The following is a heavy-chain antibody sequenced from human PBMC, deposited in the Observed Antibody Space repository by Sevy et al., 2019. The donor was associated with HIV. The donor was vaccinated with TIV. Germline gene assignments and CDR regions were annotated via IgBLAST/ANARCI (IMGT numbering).Heavy chain of an antibody. CDR3: WRDLSKTLGVLEGVAATLPGYYFRIDV. J-gene: IGHJ6*02. CDR1: GFTFSDYG. CDR2: INSRGTII. V-gene: IGHV3-48*01. Sequence: GGSLRLSCAASGFTFSDYGMSWVRQAPGKGLQWISYINSRGTIIYYADSVKGRFTISRDKAKNSLFLQLNSLPAEDTAGHYCWRDLSKTLGVLEGVAATLPGYYFRIDVWGQGTTVTVSS. D-gene: IGHD2-15*01.